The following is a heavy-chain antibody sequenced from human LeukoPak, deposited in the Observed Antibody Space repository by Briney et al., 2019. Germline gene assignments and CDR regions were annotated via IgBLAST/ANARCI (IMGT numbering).Heavy chain of an antibody. J-gene: IGHJ3*02. Sequence: GASVKVSCKASGYTFTSYGISWVRQAPGQGLEWMGWISAYNGNTNYAQKLQGRVTMTTDTSTSTAYTELRSLRSDDTTVYYCARASGGSYGFAFDIWGQGTMVTVSS. V-gene: IGHV1-18*01. D-gene: IGHD1-26*01. CDR1: GYTFTSYG. CDR3: ARASGGSYGFAFDI. CDR2: ISAYNGNT.